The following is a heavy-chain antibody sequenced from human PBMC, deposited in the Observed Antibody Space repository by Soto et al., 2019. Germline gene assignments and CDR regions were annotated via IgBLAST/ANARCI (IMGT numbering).Heavy chain of an antibody. CDR2: ISGSGGST. D-gene: IGHD2-2*01. V-gene: IGHV3-23*01. CDR1: GFTFSSYA. CDR3: AKEKDIVVVPAAGFGNWFDP. J-gene: IGHJ5*02. Sequence: GGSLRFSCAASGFTFSSYAMSWVRQAPGKGLEWVSAISGSGGSTYYADSVKGRFTISRDNSKNTLYLQMNSLRAEDTAVYYCAKEKDIVVVPAAGFGNWFDPWGQGTLVTVSS.